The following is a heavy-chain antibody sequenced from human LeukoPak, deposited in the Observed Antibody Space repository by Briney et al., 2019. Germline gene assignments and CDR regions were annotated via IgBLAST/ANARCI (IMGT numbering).Heavy chain of an antibody. CDR3: ASGYSSSWYGDAFDI. Sequence: PGGSLRLSCAASGFTFSDYYMSWIRQAPGKGLEWVSYISSSGSTIYYADSVKGRFTISRDNAKNSLYLQMNSLRAEDTAVYYCASGYSSSWYGDAFDIWGQGTMVTVSS. V-gene: IGHV3-11*04. J-gene: IGHJ3*02. D-gene: IGHD6-13*01. CDR2: ISSSGSTI. CDR1: GFTFSDYY.